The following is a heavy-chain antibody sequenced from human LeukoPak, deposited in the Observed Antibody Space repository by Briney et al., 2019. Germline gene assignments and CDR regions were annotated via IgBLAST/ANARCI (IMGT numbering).Heavy chain of an antibody. CDR3: ARDLELVGATPFDY. V-gene: IGHV3-74*01. D-gene: IGHD1-26*01. CDR2: INSDGSST. Sequence: GGSLRLSCAAAGFTFSSYSTHWVRQPPGKGLVWVSRINSDGSSTSYADSVKGRFTISRDNAKNTLYLQMNSLRAEDTAVYYCARDLELVGATPFDYWGQGTLVTVSS. CDR1: GFTFSSYS. J-gene: IGHJ4*02.